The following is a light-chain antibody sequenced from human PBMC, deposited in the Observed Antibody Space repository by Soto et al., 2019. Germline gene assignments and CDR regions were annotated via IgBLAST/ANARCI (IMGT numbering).Light chain of an antibody. J-gene: IGLJ1*01. CDR1: SSDVGRYNY. CDR3: GSFTSSSTYV. Sequence: QSALAQSASVSGSPGQSITISCTGTSSDVGRYNYVSWYQQHPGKAPKLTIYDVSSRPSGVSSRFSGSKSGNTASLTISGLQAEDEADYYCGSFTSSSTYVFGTGTKVTVL. V-gene: IGLV2-14*03. CDR2: DVS.